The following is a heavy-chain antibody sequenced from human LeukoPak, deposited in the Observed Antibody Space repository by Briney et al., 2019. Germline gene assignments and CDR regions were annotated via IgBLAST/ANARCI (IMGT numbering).Heavy chain of an antibody. D-gene: IGHD3-22*01. V-gene: IGHV4-59*01. J-gene: IGHJ3*02. Sequence: SETLSLTCTVSGGSISSYYWSWIRQPPGKGPEWIGYIYYSGSTNYNPSLKSRVTISVDTSKNQFSLKLSSVTAADTAAYYCARVARPYYYDSSGTPRGAFDIWGQGTMVTVSS. CDR1: GGSISSYY. CDR2: IYYSGST. CDR3: ARVARPYYYDSSGTPRGAFDI.